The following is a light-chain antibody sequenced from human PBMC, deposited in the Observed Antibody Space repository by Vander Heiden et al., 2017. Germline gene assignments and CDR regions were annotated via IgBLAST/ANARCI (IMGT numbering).Light chain of an antibody. J-gene: IGKJ1*01. CDR3: QQYDSYPPRT. Sequence: AIRMTQSPSSFSASTGDRVTITCRASQGISSYLAWYQQKPGKAPKLLIYAASTLQSGVPSRFSGSGSGTDFTLTISCLQSEDFATYYCQQYDSYPPRTFGQGTKVEIK. CDR1: QGISSY. CDR2: AAS. V-gene: IGKV1-8*01.